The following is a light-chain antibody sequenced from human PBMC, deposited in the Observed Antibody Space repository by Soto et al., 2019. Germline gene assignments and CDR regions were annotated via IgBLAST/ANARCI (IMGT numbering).Light chain of an antibody. CDR3: NSYTSSSTYVI. CDR1: SSDVSDYNY. V-gene: IGLV2-14*01. Sequence: QSALTQPASVSGSPGQSITISCTGTSSDVSDYNYVSWYQQHPGKAPKLMIYEVSNRPSGVSNRFSGSKSGNTASLTISGLQAEDEDDYYCNSYTSSSTYVIFGGGTKLTVL. CDR2: EVS. J-gene: IGLJ2*01.